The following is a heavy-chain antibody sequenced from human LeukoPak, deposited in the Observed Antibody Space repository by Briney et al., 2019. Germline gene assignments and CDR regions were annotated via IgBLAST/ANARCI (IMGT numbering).Heavy chain of an antibody. J-gene: IGHJ4*02. CDR2: IKQDGSEK. V-gene: IGHV3-7*01. CDR3: ARGQLADVY. Sequence: PGGSLRLSWAASGFTFSTYWMSWVPQAPGEGLEWVAKIKQDGSEKYYVDSVKGRFTITRDNAKNSVYLQRNSLRVEDTAVYYCARGQLADVYWGQGALVTVSS. CDR1: GFTFSTYW. D-gene: IGHD2-15*01.